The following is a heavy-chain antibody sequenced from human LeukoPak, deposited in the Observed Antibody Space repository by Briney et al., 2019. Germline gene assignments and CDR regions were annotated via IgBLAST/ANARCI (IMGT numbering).Heavy chain of an antibody. Sequence: GGSLRLSCAASGFTFDDYGMSWVRQAPGKGPEWVSGINWNGGSTGYADSVKGRFTISRDNAKNSLYLQMNSLRAEDTALYYCAREDPEELEPRRVFDYWGQGTLVTVSS. D-gene: IGHD1-14*01. CDR1: GFTFDDYG. CDR3: AREDPEELEPRRVFDY. J-gene: IGHJ4*02. V-gene: IGHV3-20*04. CDR2: INWNGGST.